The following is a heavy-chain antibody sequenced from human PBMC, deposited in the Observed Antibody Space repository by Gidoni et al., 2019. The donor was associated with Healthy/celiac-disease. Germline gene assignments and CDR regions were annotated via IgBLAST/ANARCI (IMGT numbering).Heavy chain of an antibody. CDR1: GLPFSSYW. CDR2: IKQDGSEK. J-gene: IGHJ6*02. CDR3: AREGKTGDLNYYYYGMAV. V-gene: IGHV3-7*03. D-gene: IGHD7-27*01. Sequence: EVQLVESGGGLVQPGGSLRLSCAASGLPFSSYWMSWVRQAPGKGLEWVANIKQDGSEKYYVDSVKGRFTISRDNAKNSLYLQMNSLRAEDTAVYYCAREGKTGDLNYYYYGMAVWGQGTTVTVSS.